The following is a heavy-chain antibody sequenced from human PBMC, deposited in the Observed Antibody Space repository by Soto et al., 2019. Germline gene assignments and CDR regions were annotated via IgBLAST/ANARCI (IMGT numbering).Heavy chain of an antibody. Sequence: SVKVSCKASGGTFSSYAISWVRQAPGQGLEWMGGIIPIFGTANYAQKFQGRVTITADESTSTAYMELSSLRSEDTAVYYCARAGCSSNSCYRRYGMDVWGQGTTVPVSS. CDR1: GGTFSSYA. D-gene: IGHD2-2*02. V-gene: IGHV1-69*13. CDR3: ARAGCSSNSCYRRYGMDV. J-gene: IGHJ6*02. CDR2: IIPIFGTA.